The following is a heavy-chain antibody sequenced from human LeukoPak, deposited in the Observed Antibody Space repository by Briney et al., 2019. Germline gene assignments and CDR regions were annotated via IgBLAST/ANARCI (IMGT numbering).Heavy chain of an antibody. D-gene: IGHD1-26*01. J-gene: IGHJ3*02. CDR3: ERDPLGADAFDI. CDR1: GGSLSSYY. CDR2: IYYSGST. V-gene: IGHV4-59*01. Sequence: SETLSLTCTVSGGSLSSYYWSWVRQPPGKGLEWIGYIYYSGSTNYNPSFRSRVTISVDTSKNQFSLKLSSVTAADTAVYYCERDPLGADAFDIWGQGTMVTVSS.